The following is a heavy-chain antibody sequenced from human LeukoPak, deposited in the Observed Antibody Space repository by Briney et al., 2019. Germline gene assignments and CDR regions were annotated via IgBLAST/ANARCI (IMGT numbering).Heavy chain of an antibody. CDR3: ARVGYDLWSGYYNYYYYMDV. J-gene: IGHJ6*03. CDR2: ISAYNGNT. D-gene: IGHD3-3*01. CDR1: GYTFTSYG. V-gene: IGHV1-18*01. Sequence: ASVKVSCKASGYTFTSYGISWVRQAPGQGLEWMGWISAYNGNTNYAQELQGRVTMTTDTSTSTAYMELRSLRSDDTAVYYCARVGYDLWSGYYNYYYYMDVWGKGTTVTVSS.